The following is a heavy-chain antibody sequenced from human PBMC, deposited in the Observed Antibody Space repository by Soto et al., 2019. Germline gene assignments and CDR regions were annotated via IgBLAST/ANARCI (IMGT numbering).Heavy chain of an antibody. J-gene: IGHJ4*02. V-gene: IGHV3-11*06. Sequence: QVQLVESGGGLVKPGGSLRLSCAASGFTFSDYYMSWIRQAPGKGLEWVSYITSSSTYTKYADSVRGRFTISRDNAKNSLYLQMNSLRVEDPAVYYCARHGSYCFDDWGQGTLVTVSS. D-gene: IGHD3-10*01. CDR1: GFTFSDYY. CDR2: ITSSSTYT. CDR3: ARHGSYCFDD.